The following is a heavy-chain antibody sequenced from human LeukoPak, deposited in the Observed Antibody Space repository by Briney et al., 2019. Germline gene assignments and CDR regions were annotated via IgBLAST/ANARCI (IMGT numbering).Heavy chain of an antibody. V-gene: IGHV1-3*01. Sequence: ASVKVSCKASGYTFTGYAIHWVRPAPGQRLEWMGWINGGNGKIKYSQKLQGRVTMTRDTSASAAYMELSSLRSEDTAVYYCVRDWGYQLLAYWGQGTLVTVSS. CDR3: VRDWGYQLLAY. J-gene: IGHJ4*02. CDR1: GYTFTGYA. CDR2: INGGNGKI. D-gene: IGHD2-2*01.